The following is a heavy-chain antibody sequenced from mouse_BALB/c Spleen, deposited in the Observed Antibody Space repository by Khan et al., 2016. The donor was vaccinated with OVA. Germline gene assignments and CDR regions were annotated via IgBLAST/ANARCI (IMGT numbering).Heavy chain of an antibody. Sequence: VELVESGAELVRPGASVTLSCKASGYTFPDYELHWVKQTPVHGLEWIGVIDPKTGVTAYNQKFKGKATLTADKSSSTAYMELRSLTSDDSAVYSCTRSSFAYWGQGTLVTVSA. CDR1: GYTFPDYE. CDR2: IDPKTGVT. J-gene: IGHJ3*01. CDR3: TRSSFAY. V-gene: IGHV1-15*01.